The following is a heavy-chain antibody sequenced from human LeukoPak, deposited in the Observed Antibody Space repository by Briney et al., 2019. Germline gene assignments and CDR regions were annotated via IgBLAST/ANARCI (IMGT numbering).Heavy chain of an antibody. CDR3: AKDLRYSSGLGNNYYFDY. V-gene: IGHV3-23*01. D-gene: IGHD6-19*01. CDR1: GFTFSSYA. J-gene: IGHJ4*02. Sequence: PGGSLRLSCAASGFTFSSYAMSWVRQAPGKGLEWVSAISGSGGSTYYADSVKGRFTISRDNSKNTLYLQMNSLRAEDTAVYYCAKDLRYSSGLGNNYYFDYWGQGTLVTVSS. CDR2: ISGSGGST.